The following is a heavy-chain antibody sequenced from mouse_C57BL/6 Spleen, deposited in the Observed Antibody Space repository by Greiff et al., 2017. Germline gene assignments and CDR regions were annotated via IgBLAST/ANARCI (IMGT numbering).Heavy chain of an antibody. Sequence: VQLQQPGAELVKPGASVKLSCKASGYTFTSYWMQWVKQRPGQGLEWIGEIDPSDSYTNYNQKFKGKATLTVDTSSSTAYMQLSSLTSEDSAVYYCAKGSSSRFDYWGQGTTLTVSS. V-gene: IGHV1-50*01. J-gene: IGHJ2*01. D-gene: IGHD3-1*01. CDR3: AKGSSSRFDY. CDR1: GYTFTSYW. CDR2: IDPSDSYT.